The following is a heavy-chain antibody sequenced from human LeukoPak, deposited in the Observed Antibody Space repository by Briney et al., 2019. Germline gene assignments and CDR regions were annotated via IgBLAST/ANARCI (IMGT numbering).Heavy chain of an antibody. CDR3: ARLGSGSYFSHDRHLEDYGMDV. V-gene: IGHV4-59*08. J-gene: IGHJ6*02. D-gene: IGHD1-26*01. Sequence: SETLSLTCTVSGGSISSDYWSWIRQLPGKGLEWIGYIYNSGSTNYNPSLKSRITISVDTSKNQFSLKLSSVTAADTAVYYCARLGSGSYFSHDRHLEDYGMDVWGQGTTVTVSS. CDR2: IYNSGST. CDR1: GGSISSDY.